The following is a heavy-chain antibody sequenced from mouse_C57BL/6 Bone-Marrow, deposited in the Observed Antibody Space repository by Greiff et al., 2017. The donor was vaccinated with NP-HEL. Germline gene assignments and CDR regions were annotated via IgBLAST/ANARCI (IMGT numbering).Heavy chain of an antibody. Sequence: EVMLVESGGGLVKPGGSLKLSCAASGFTFSSYAMSWVRQTPEKRLEWVATISDGGSYTYYPANVKGRFTISRDNAKNNLYLQMSHLKSEDTAMYYCAREGIYYDYGFAYWGQGTLVTVSA. CDR3: AREGIYYDYGFAY. CDR1: GFTFSSYA. D-gene: IGHD2-4*01. J-gene: IGHJ3*01. CDR2: ISDGGSYT. V-gene: IGHV5-4*01.